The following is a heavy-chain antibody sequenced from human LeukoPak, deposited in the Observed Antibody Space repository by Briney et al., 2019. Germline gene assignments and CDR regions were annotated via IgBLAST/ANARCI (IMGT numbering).Heavy chain of an antibody. V-gene: IGHV1-46*01. CDR3: ARGPRITLVRGGQWHYYMDV. Sequence: GASVKVSCKASGYTFTSHYMYWVRQAPGQGLEWMGIINPSGGSTNYAQKFQGRVTMTRDTSTSTVYMELSSLRSKDTAVYYCARGPRITLVRGGQWHYYMDVWGKGTTVIISS. D-gene: IGHD3-10*01. CDR1: GYTFTSHY. CDR2: INPSGGST. J-gene: IGHJ6*03.